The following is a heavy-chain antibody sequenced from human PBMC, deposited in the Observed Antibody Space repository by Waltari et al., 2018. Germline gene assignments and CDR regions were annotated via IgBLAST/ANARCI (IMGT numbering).Heavy chain of an antibody. CDR2: ISTSTKYI. Sequence: EVQLVESGGGLVKPGGSLRLSCAGSGFTFSSYSLNWVRQAPGKWVEWVSCISTSTKYIRYADAVKGRFTISRDNAKNSLYLQMNNLRAEDTAVYYCAPTAVTYDYWGQGILVTVSS. D-gene: IGHD4-17*01. CDR3: APTAVTYDY. V-gene: IGHV3-21*01. J-gene: IGHJ4*02. CDR1: GFTFSSYS.